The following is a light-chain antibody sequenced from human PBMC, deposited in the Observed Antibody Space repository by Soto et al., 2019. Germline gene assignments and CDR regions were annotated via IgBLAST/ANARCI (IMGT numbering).Light chain of an antibody. CDR2: DVS. CDR3: SSYTSSSTFYV. CDR1: SSDVGDYNY. V-gene: IGLV2-14*01. J-gene: IGLJ1*01. Sequence: QSALTQPASVSGSPGQSITLSCTGTSSDVGDYNYVSWYQQHPGKAPKLMIYDVSNRPSGVSNRFSGSKSGNTASLTISGLQAEDDAAYYCSSYTSSSTFYVFGTGTKLTVL.